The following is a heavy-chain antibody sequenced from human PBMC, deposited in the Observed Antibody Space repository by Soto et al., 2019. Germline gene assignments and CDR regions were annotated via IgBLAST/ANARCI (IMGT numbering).Heavy chain of an antibody. V-gene: IGHV3-30-3*01. CDR1: GFSFSISP. CDR3: ARDPKTSGGQHWAFNYFDS. CDR2: ISYDGTNK. D-gene: IGHD7-27*01. J-gene: IGHJ4*02. Sequence: LRLSCAASGFSFSISPMHWVRQAPGKGPEWVALISYDGTNKFYADSVKGRFTISRDNSKSTLYLQVDSLRPEDAAVYYCARDPKTSGGQHWAFNYFDSSGQGXLVTVSS.